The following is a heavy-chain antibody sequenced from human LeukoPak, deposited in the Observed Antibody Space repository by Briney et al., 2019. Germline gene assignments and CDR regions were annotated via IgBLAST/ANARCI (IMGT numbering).Heavy chain of an antibody. CDR1: GYTFTSYG. V-gene: IGHV1-18*01. Sequence: ASVKVSCKASGYTFTSYGISWVRQAPGQGLEGMGWISAYNGNTNYAQKLQGRVTMTTDTSTSTAYMELRSLRSDDTAVYYCARGPSRGLQQLAYYYYYYYMDVWGKGTTVTISS. CDR2: ISAYNGNT. CDR3: ARGPSRGLQQLAYYYYYYYMDV. D-gene: IGHD6-13*01. J-gene: IGHJ6*03.